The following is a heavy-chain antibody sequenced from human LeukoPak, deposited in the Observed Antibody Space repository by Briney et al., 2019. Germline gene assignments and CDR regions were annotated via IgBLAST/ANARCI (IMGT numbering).Heavy chain of an antibody. CDR2: INHSGST. D-gene: IGHD6-19*01. CDR1: GGSFSGYY. J-gene: IGHJ4*02. Sequence: RASETLSLTCAVYGGSFSGYYWSWIRQSPGKVLEWIGEINHSGSTNYNPSLKSRVTISVDTSKNQFSLKLSSVTAADTAVYYCARRQWLVRGGYYFDYWGQGTLVTVSS. CDR3: ARRQWLVRGGYYFDY. V-gene: IGHV4-34*01.